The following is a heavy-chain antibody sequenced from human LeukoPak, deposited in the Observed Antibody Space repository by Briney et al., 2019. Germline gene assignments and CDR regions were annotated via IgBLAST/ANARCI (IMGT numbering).Heavy chain of an antibody. CDR3: ARHGGAAAGLDS. D-gene: IGHD6-13*01. V-gene: IGHV4-39*01. Sequence: SETLSLTCTVSGGSISRSGCYWGWIRQPPGEGLEWLVSVDGSGRTYYNPSLKSRVTVHVDTSKNQFSLRLTSVTAADTAQYYCARHGGAAAGLDSCGQGIPVTVSA. CDR1: GGSISRSGCY. CDR2: VDGSGRT. J-gene: IGHJ4*02.